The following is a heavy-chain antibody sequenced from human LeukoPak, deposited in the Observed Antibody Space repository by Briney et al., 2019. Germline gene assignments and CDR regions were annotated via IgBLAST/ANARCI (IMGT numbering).Heavy chain of an antibody. CDR1: GGSISSYY. V-gene: IGHV4-39*07. CDR2: IYYSGST. J-gene: IGHJ4*02. Sequence: PSETLSLTCTVSGGSISSYYWGWIRQPPGKGLEWIGSIYYSGSTYYNPSLKSRVTISVDTSKNQFSLKLSSVTAADTAVYYCARVSLVSLGIDYWGQGTLVTVSS. CDR3: ARVSLVSLGIDY. D-gene: IGHD3-22*01.